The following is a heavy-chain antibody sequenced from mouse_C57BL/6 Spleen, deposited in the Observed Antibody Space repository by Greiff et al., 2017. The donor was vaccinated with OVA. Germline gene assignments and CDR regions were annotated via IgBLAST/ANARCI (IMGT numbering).Heavy chain of an antibody. Sequence: QVQLKESGPELVKPGASVKISCKASGYTFTDYYINWVKQRPGQGLEWIGWIFPGSGSTYYNEKFKGKATLTVDKSSSTAYMLLSSLTSEDSAVYFCARSGYGSSNWYFDVWGTGTTVTVSS. CDR2: IFPGSGST. CDR3: ARSGYGSSNWYFDV. V-gene: IGHV1-75*01. CDR1: GYTFTDYY. D-gene: IGHD1-1*01. J-gene: IGHJ1*03.